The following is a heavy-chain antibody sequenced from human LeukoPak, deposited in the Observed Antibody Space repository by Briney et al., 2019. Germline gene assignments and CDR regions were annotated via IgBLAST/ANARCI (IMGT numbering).Heavy chain of an antibody. J-gene: IGHJ5*02. CDR3: ARESIAPRNWFDP. Sequence: GASVKVSCKASGGTFSSYAISWVRQAPGQGLEWMGGIIPIFGTANYAQKFQGRVTITADESTSTAYMELSRLRSDDTAVYYCARESIAPRNWFDPWGQGTLVTVSS. D-gene: IGHD6-6*01. CDR2: IIPIFGTA. V-gene: IGHV1-69*13. CDR1: GGTFSSYA.